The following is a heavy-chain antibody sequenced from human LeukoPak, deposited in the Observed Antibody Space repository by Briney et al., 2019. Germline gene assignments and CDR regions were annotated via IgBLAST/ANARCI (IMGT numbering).Heavy chain of an antibody. V-gene: IGHV3-7*04. CDR3: ARGGLRYFAL. Sequence: GGSLRLSCAASGFTFSNYWMSWVRQAPGKGLEWVANIKEDGSEKYYVDSVKGRITISRDNGKNSLYLQMNSLRVEDTAVYYCARGGLRYFALWGQGALVTVSS. CDR1: GFTFSNYW. D-gene: IGHD3-16*01. CDR2: IKEDGSEK. J-gene: IGHJ5*02.